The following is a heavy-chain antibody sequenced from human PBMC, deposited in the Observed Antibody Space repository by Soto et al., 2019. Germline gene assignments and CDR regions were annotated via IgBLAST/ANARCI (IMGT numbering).Heavy chain of an antibody. CDR2: IMPIFRTP. Sequence: QVQLEQSGAEVKKPGSSVKVSCKASGGTFRNSAISWVRQAPGQGLEWMGGIMPIFRTPDYAHKFQGRDTITADESTSTAYMELSGLRSDDTALYYCARDNDRPQLGGNYYYILDVWGHGTTVTVSS. D-gene: IGHD1-1*01. J-gene: IGHJ6*02. CDR3: ARDNDRPQLGGNYYYILDV. CDR1: GGTFRNSA. V-gene: IGHV1-69*12.